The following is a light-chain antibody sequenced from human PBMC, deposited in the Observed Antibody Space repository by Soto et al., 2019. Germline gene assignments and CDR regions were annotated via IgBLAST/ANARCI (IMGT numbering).Light chain of an antibody. CDR3: QQYGSSGT. V-gene: IGKV3-20*01. Sequence: EIDLTQSPGTLSLSPGERATLSCRASQSVGNYLAWYQQTPGQAPRLLIYDASNRATGIPARFSGSGSGTDFTLTISRLEPEDFAVYYCQQYGSSGTFGQGTKVDIK. CDR1: QSVGNY. CDR2: DAS. J-gene: IGKJ1*01.